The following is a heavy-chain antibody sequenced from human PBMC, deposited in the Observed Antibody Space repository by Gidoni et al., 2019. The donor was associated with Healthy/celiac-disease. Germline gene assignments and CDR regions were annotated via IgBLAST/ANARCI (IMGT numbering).Heavy chain of an antibody. V-gene: IGHV3-23*01. Sequence: EVQLLESGGGLVQPGGSRRPSCPAPGFSFGIYPMSWVCQAPGKGLGWVSAISGSGGSTYYADSVKGRFTISRDNSKNTLYLQMNSLRAEDTAVYYCAGGYCSGGSCYSPFDYWGQGTLVTVSS. CDR1: GFSFGIYP. CDR3: AGGYCSGGSCYSPFDY. CDR2: ISGSGGST. J-gene: IGHJ4*02. D-gene: IGHD2-15*01.